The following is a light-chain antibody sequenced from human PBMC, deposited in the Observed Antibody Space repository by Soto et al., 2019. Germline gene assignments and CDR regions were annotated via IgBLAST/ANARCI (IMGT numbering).Light chain of an antibody. CDR3: QQVNNYPLT. J-gene: IGKJ5*01. CDR2: AAS. Sequence: DIQLTQSPSFLSASVGDRVTITCRASQGISSYLAWYQQTPGKAPKLLIYAASTLQSEVPSRFSGSGSGTEFTLTLSSLQPEDFATYYCQQVNNYPLTVGQGTRLEIK. V-gene: IGKV1-9*01. CDR1: QGISSY.